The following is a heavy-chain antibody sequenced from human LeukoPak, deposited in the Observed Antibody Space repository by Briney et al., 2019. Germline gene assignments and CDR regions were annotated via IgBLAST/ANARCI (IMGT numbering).Heavy chain of an antibody. V-gene: IGHV4-59*01. CDR2: IYYSGST. CDR1: GGSISSYY. J-gene: IGHJ3*02. CDR3: AREGLGYCSGGSCSDPFDI. D-gene: IGHD2-15*01. Sequence: SETLSLTXTVSGGSISSYYWSWIRQPPGKGLEGIGYIYYSGSTNYNPSLKSRVTISVDTSKNQFSLKLSSVTAADTAVYYCAREGLGYCSGGSCSDPFDIWGQGTMVTVSS.